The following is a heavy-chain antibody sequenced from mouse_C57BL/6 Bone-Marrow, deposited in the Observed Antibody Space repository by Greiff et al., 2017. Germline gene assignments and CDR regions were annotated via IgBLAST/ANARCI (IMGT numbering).Heavy chain of an antibody. J-gene: IGHJ4*01. V-gene: IGHV1-72*01. Sequence: QVQLQQPGAELVKPGASVKLSCKASDYTFTSYWMHWVKQRPGRGLEWIGRIDPNSGGTKYNEKFKSKATLTVDKPSSTAYMQLSSLTSEDSAVYYCARSRRLRRGGAMDYWGQGTSVTVSS. CDR1: DYTFTSYW. D-gene: IGHD2-4*01. CDR3: ARSRRLRRGGAMDY. CDR2: IDPNSGGT.